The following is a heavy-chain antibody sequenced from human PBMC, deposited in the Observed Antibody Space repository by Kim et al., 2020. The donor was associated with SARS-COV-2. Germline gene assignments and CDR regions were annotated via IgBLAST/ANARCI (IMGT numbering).Heavy chain of an antibody. J-gene: IGHJ5*02. CDR3: ARAGGGYDILTGYFWGSGFGP. CDR1: GGSISSSNW. D-gene: IGHD3-9*01. V-gene: IGHV4-4*02. CDR2: IYHSGST. Sequence: SETLSLTCAVSGGSISSSNWWSWVRQPPGKGLEWIGEIYHSGSTNYNPSLKSLVTISVDKSKNQFSLKLSSVTAADTAVYYCARAGGGYDILTGYFWGSGFGPLGPGTLVTVSS.